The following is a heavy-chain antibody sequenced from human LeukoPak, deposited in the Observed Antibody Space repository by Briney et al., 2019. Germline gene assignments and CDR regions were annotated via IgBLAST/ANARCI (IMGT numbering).Heavy chain of an antibody. CDR2: IYPGDSDT. D-gene: IGHD3-3*01. Sequence: NRGESLKISCKGSGDSFTSYWIGWVRQMPGKGQEWMGIIYPGDSDTRYSPSFQGQVTISADKSINTAYLQWSSLKASDTAMYYCAKAVGLSGYVDYWGQGTQVTVSS. V-gene: IGHV5-51*01. CDR1: GDSFTSYW. J-gene: IGHJ4*02. CDR3: AKAVGLSGYVDY.